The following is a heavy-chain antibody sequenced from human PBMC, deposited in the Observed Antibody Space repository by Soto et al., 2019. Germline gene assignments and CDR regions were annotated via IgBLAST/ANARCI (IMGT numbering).Heavy chain of an antibody. CDR2: IKQDGSEK. CDR1: GFTFSSYW. J-gene: IGHJ4*02. D-gene: IGHD5-18*01. Sequence: GGSLRLSCAASGFTFSSYWMSWVRQAPGKGLEWVANIKQDGSEKYYVDSVKGRFTISRDNAKNSLYLQMNSLRAEDTAVYYCARLDITAMVYFDYWGQGTLVTVSS. CDR3: ARLDITAMVYFDY. V-gene: IGHV3-7*05.